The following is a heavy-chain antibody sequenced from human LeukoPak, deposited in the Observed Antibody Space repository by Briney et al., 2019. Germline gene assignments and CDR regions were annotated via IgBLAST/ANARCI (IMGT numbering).Heavy chain of an antibody. J-gene: IGHJ4*02. Sequence: ASVKVSCKASGYTSTSYGISWVRQAPGQGLEWMGWISAYNGNTNYAQKLQGRVTMTTDTSTSTAYMELRSLRSDDTAVYYCARGMGITIFGVVIIQAFDYWGQGTLVTVSS. CDR3: ARGMGITIFGVVIIQAFDY. CDR1: GYTSTSYG. V-gene: IGHV1-18*01. CDR2: ISAYNGNT. D-gene: IGHD3-3*01.